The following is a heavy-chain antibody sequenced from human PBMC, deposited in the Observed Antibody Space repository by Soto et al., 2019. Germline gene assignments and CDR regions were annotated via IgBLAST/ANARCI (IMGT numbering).Heavy chain of an antibody. J-gene: IGHJ5*01. D-gene: IGHD6-25*01. CDR2: IYPGDSNT. Sequence: GESLKISCKGSGYSFTSYWIAWVRQMPGKGLEWMGIIYPGDSNTRYSPSFQGQVTISADKSISTAYLQWSRLKASDTAMNYCGRPGSSGLHVPLDSWARRTLVTVAP. V-gene: IGHV5-51*01. CDR3: GRPGSSGLHVPLDS. CDR1: GYSFTSYW.